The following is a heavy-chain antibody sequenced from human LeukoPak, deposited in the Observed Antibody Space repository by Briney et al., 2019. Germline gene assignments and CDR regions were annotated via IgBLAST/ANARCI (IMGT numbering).Heavy chain of an antibody. CDR1: GGSISSGNYY. D-gene: IGHD3-3*01. CDR2: IYTSGST. CDR3: AREVRAQFGVARAWDV. V-gene: IGHV4-61*02. J-gene: IGHJ6*04. Sequence: PSETLSLTCTVSGGSISSGNYYWSWIRQAAGKGLEWIGRIYTSGSTNYNPSLKSRVTMSVDTSKNQFSLKLSSVTAADTAVYYCAREVRAQFGVARAWDVWGKGTTVTVSS.